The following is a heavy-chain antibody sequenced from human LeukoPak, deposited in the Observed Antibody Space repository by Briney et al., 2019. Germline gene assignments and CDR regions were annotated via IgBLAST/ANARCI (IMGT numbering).Heavy chain of an antibody. CDR3: AREDHDFWSGYNFDY. CDR2: ISAYNGNT. CDR1: GYTFTSYG. D-gene: IGHD3-3*01. Sequence: ASVKVSCKASGYTFTSYGISWVRQAPGQGLEWMGWISAYNGNTNYAQKLQGRVTMTTDTSTSTAYMELRSLRSDDTAVYYCAREDHDFWSGYNFDYWGQGTLVTVSS. V-gene: IGHV1-18*01. J-gene: IGHJ4*02.